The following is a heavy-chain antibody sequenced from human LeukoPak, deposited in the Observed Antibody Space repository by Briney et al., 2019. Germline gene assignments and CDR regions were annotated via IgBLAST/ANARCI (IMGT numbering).Heavy chain of an antibody. Sequence: ASVKVSCKASGYTFTGYYMHWVRQAPGQGLEWMGGINPNSGDTNYAQKFQGRFTVTRDTSITTAYMELSSLISDDTAVYYCAKSYYYGSETFDYWGQGTLVTVSS. CDR3: AKSYYYGSETFDY. CDR2: INPNSGDT. D-gene: IGHD3-10*01. CDR1: GYTFTGYY. J-gene: IGHJ4*02. V-gene: IGHV1-2*02.